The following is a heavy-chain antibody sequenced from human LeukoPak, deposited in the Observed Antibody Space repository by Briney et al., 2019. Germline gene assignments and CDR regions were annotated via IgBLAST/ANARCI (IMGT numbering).Heavy chain of an antibody. CDR2: IKLDGSEK. D-gene: IGHD2-15*01. J-gene: IGHJ3*02. CDR3: ARDQGLVVVAAGDAFDI. Sequence: GGSLRLSCVASGFTFGKYWMSWVRQAPGKGLEWVANIKLDGSEKNYVDSVKGRFTISRDNTKNSLYLQMNSLRAEDTAVYYCARDQGLVVVAAGDAFDIWGQGTMVTVSS. V-gene: IGHV3-7*03. CDR1: GFTFGKYW.